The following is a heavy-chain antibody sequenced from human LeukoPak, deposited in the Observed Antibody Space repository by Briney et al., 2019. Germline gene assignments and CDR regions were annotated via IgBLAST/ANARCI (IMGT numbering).Heavy chain of an antibody. V-gene: IGHV4-30-4*08. Sequence: KSSQTLSLTCTVSGGSISSGDYYWSWIRQPPGKGLEWIGYIYYSGSTYYNPSLKSRVTISVDTSKNQFSLKLSSVTAADTAVYYCAREGLGSGAFDIWGQGTMVTVSS. CDR2: IYYSGST. D-gene: IGHD7-27*01. CDR3: AREGLGSGAFDI. J-gene: IGHJ3*02. CDR1: GGSISSGDYY.